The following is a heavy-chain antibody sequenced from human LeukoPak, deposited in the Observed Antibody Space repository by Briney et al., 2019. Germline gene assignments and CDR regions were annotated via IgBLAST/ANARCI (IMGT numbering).Heavy chain of an antibody. CDR2: IIPILGIA. D-gene: IGHD6-13*01. J-gene: IGHJ4*02. Sequence: VASVKVSCKASGGTFSSYAISWVRQAPGQGLEWMGRIIPILGIANYAQKFQGRVTITADKSTSTAYMELSSLRSEDTAVYYCARVELDSSSWPIDYWGQGTLVTVSS. V-gene: IGHV1-69*04. CDR3: ARVELDSSSWPIDY. CDR1: GGTFSSYA.